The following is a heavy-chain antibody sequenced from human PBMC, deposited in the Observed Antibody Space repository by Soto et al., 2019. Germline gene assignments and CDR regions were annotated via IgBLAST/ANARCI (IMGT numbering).Heavy chain of an antibody. CDR1: GFTFSSYA. Sequence: PGGSLRLSCSASGFTFSSYAMHWVRQAPGKGLEWVSYMSSSSTIYYADSVKGRFTISRDNAQNSLYLQMNSLRVEDTALYYCARSRNSRLYFFDYWGRGTLVTVSS. D-gene: IGHD3-16*02. V-gene: IGHV3-48*04. CDR2: MSSSSTI. CDR3: ARSRNSRLYFFDY. J-gene: IGHJ4*02.